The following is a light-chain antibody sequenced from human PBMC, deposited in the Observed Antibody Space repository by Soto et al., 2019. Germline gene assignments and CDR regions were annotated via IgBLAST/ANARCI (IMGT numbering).Light chain of an antibody. CDR1: QDITKY. CDR2: SAS. Sequence: DIQLTQSPSFLSASIGDRVSLSCRASQDITKYSAWFHQKPGRAPKLLIYSASTLHVGVPARFSGGGSGTEFTLTINSLQAEDFATYYCQQVDRPPLTFGGGTKVEIK. J-gene: IGKJ4*01. CDR3: QQVDRPPLT. V-gene: IGKV1-9*01.